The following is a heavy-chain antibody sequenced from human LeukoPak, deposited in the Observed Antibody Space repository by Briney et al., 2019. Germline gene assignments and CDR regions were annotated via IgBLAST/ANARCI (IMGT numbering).Heavy chain of an antibody. D-gene: IGHD5-18*01. CDR1: GGSISSGDYY. J-gene: IGHJ4*02. CDR3: ARGTRYSYERSFDS. Sequence: PSETLSLTCTVSGGSISSGDYYWSWIRQPPGKGLEWIGYIYYSGSTYYNPSLKSRVTISVDTSKNQFSLKLSSVTAADTAVYYCARGTRYSYERSFDSWGQGTLVTVSS. V-gene: IGHV4-30-4*01. CDR2: IYYSGST.